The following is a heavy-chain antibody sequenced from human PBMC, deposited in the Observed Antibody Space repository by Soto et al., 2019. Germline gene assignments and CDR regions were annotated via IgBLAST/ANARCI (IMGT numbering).Heavy chain of an antibody. CDR3: ARGGDTAISTLDL. D-gene: IGHD5-18*01. CDR2: IGAAGDT. J-gene: IGHJ5*02. V-gene: IGHV3-13*01. CDR1: GFTFSIFD. Sequence: EVQLVESGGGLVQPGGSLRLSCAASGFTFSIFDMHWVRQATGKGLEWVSGIGAAGDTYYPGSVKGRFTISRDNSKKSLYLKMSSLRAGDTAVYYCARGGDTAISTLDLWGQGILVTVSA.